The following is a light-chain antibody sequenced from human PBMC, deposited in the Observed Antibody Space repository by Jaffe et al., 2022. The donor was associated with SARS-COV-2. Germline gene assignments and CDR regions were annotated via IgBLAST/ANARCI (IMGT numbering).Light chain of an antibody. V-gene: IGLV1-47*01. CDR1: SSNIGSSY. J-gene: IGLJ2*01. Sequence: QSVLTQPPSVSGTPGQRVTISCSGSSSNIGSSYVHWYQQLPGTAPKLLIYRDNQRPSGVPDRFSGSKSDTSASLAISGLRSEDEADYYCAAWDDSLSGPVLFGGGTKVTVL. CDR3: AAWDDSLSGPVL. CDR2: RDN.